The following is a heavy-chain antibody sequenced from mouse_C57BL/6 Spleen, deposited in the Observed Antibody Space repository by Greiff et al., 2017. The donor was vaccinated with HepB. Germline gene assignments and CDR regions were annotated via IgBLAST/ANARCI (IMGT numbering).Heavy chain of an antibody. CDR2: IHPNSGST. CDR3: ARSGGPYAMDY. Sequence: VKLQQPGAELVKPGASVKLSCKASGYTFTSYWMHWVKQRPGQGLEWIGMIHPNSGSTNYNEKFKSKATLTVDKSSSTAYMQLSSLTSEDSAVYYCARSGGPYAMDYWGQGTSVTVSS. V-gene: IGHV1-64*01. D-gene: IGHD3-1*01. CDR1: GYTFTSYW. J-gene: IGHJ4*01.